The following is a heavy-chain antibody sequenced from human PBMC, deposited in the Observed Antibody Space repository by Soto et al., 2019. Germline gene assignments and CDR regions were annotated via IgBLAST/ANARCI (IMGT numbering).Heavy chain of an antibody. D-gene: IGHD4-17*01. CDR2: IYYSGST. CDR3: ASTRFSIGDRYYDY. V-gene: IGHV4-59*01. J-gene: IGHJ4*02. CDR1: GGSISSYY. Sequence: SETLSLTCIVSGGSISSYYWSWIRQPPGKGLEWIGYIYYSGSTNYNPSLKSRVTISVDTSKNQFSLKLSSVTAADTAVYYCASTRFSIGDRYYDYWGQGTLVTVSS.